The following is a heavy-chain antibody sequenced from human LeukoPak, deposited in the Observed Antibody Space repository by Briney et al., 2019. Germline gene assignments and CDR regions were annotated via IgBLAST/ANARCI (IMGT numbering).Heavy chain of an antibody. CDR3: GRTAYQSDSSSYHRAAYFLH. V-gene: IGHV4-39*01. J-gene: IGHJ1*01. D-gene: IGHD3-22*01. CDR1: GGSISSTTYY. Sequence: SETLSLTCTVSGGSISSTTYYWGWIRQPPGKGLEWIGSIYYSGSTYHNPSLKSRVTISVDTSKNQFSLKLSSVTAADTAVYYCGRTAYQSDSSSYHRAAYFLHWGRGTLVTVSS. CDR2: IYYSGST.